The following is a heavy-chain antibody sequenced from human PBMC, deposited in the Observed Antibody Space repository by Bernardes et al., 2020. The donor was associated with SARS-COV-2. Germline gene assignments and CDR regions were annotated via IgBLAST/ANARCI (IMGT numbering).Heavy chain of an antibody. J-gene: IGHJ3*02. CDR3: ARDLDRLYSGSRTDAFDI. CDR2: INPHSGGT. D-gene: IGHD1-26*01. V-gene: IGHV1-2*02. Sequence: AASKASCKASGYTLSAYYMHWVRQAPGQGLEWMGWINPHSGGTNYAQKFQGRVTVTRDTSISTAYMELSRLTSDDTAVYYCARDLDRLYSGSRTDAFDIWGQGTMVTVSS. CDR1: GYTLSAYY.